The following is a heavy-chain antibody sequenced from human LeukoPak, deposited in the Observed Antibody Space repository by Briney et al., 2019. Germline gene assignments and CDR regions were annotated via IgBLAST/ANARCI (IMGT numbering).Heavy chain of an antibody. CDR1: GFTFSSYA. CDR3: ARVVIGMDV. J-gene: IGHJ6*02. V-gene: IGHV3-30-3*01. D-gene: IGHD2-21*01. Sequence: GGSLRLSCAASGFTFSSYAMHWVRQAPGKGLEWVAVISYDGSNKYYADSVKGRFTISRDNSKNTLYLQMNSLRAEDTAVYYCARVVIGMDVWGQGTTVTVSS. CDR2: ISYDGSNK.